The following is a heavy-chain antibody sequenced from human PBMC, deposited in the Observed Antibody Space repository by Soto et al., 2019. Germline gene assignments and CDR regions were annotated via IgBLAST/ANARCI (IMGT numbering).Heavy chain of an antibody. CDR3: ARDRVVKVLAVAGETYGMDV. CDR2: IYYSGST. Sequence: PSETLSLTCTVSGGSISNSSYYWGWIRQPPGKGLEWIGSIYYSGSTYYNPSLKSRVTISVDTSKNQFSLKLSSVTAADTAVYYCARDRVVKVLAVAGETYGMDVWVQGTTVTVSS. CDR1: GGSISNSSYY. J-gene: IGHJ6*02. V-gene: IGHV4-39*02. D-gene: IGHD6-19*01.